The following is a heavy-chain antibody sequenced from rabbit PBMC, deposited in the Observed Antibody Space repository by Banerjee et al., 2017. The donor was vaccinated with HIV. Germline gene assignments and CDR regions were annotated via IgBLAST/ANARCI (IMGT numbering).Heavy chain of an antibody. J-gene: IGHJ4*01. Sequence: QEQLVESGGGLVQPEGSLTLTCTASGFSFSSSYYMCWVRQAPGKGLEWIACIYTVSSGTTYYASWAKGRFTISKPSSTTVALQVTSLTAADTATYFCARSASYNLYYLKLWGQGTLVTVS. CDR3: ARSASYNLYYLKL. CDR2: IYTVSSGTT. CDR1: GFSFSSSYY. V-gene: IGHV1S45*01. D-gene: IGHD6-1*01.